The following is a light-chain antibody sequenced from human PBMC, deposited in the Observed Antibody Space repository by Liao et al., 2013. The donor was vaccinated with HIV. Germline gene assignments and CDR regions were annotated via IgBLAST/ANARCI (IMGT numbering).Light chain of an antibody. CDR2: QDS. CDR3: QAWDNKSWL. V-gene: IGLV3-1*01. J-gene: IGLJ3*02. CDR1: KLGDKY. Sequence: SYELTQPPSVSVSPGQTAIITCSGDKLGDKYACWYQQRPGQSPVLVIYQDSKRPSGIPERFSGSNSGNTATLTISGTQAMDEAEYYCQAWDNKSWLFGGGTKLTVL.